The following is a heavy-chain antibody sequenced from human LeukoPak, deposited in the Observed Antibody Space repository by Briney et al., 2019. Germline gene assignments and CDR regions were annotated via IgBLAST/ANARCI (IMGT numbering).Heavy chain of an antibody. J-gene: IGHJ4*02. CDR2: IIPIFGTA. CDR1: GGTFSSYA. Sequence: SVKVSCQASGGTFSSYAISWVRQAPGQGLEWMGGIIPIFGTANYAQKFQGRVTMTRDTSTSTVYMELSSLRSEDTAVYYCARDSYDFWSSYQDYWGQGTLVTVSS. D-gene: IGHD3-3*01. V-gene: IGHV1-69*05. CDR3: ARDSYDFWSSYQDY.